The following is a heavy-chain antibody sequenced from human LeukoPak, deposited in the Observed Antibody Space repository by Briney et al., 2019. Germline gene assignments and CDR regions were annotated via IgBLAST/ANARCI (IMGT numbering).Heavy chain of an antibody. Sequence: GGSLRLSCAASGFTFSDYYMSWIRQAPGKGLEWVSYISSSGSTIYYADSVKGRFTISRDNAKNSLYLQMNSLRAEDTAVYYCARKDIVVVPAAHYYCYYYMDVWGKGTTVTISS. CDR1: GFTFSDYY. CDR2: ISSSGSTI. CDR3: ARKDIVVVPAAHYYCYYYMDV. D-gene: IGHD2-2*01. V-gene: IGHV3-11*01. J-gene: IGHJ6*03.